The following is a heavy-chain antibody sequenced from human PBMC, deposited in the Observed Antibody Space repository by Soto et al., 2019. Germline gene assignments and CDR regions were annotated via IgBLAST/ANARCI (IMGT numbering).Heavy chain of an antibody. D-gene: IGHD5-18*01. V-gene: IGHV4-4*07. Sequence: SETLSLTCSVSGTSVSNYYWSWIRQPAGKGLERIGRIYTSGSTSYSPSLKSRVTMSMDTSQTQIYLNLTSVTAADTAVYYCARGGIQLSYAFDYWGQGILVTVSS. CDR2: IYTSGST. CDR1: GTSVSNYY. J-gene: IGHJ4*02. CDR3: ARGGIQLSYAFDY.